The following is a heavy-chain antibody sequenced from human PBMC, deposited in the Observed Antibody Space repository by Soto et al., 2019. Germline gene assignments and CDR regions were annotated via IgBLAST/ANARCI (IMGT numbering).Heavy chain of an antibody. J-gene: IGHJ4*02. D-gene: IGHD3-10*01. CDR2: IYYSGST. CDR3: ARGSWFGESQE. CDR1: GGSISSGDYY. V-gene: IGHV4-30-4*01. Sequence: SETLSLTCTVSGGSISSGDYYWSWIRQPPGKGLEWIGYIYYSGSTYYNPSLKSRVTISVDTSKNQFSLKLSSVTAADTAVYYCARGSWFGESQEWGQGTLVTVSS.